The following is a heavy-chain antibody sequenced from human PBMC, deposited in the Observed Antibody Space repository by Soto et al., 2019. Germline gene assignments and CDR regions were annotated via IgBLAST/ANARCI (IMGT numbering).Heavy chain of an antibody. Sequence: SVKVSCKASGGTFSSYAISWVRQAPGQGLEWMGKIIPIFGTTNYAQTLQGRVTITADESTSTVYMELNSLRSEDTAVYYCARHIVTSTVVTKGYFDYWGQGTLVTVSS. CDR2: IIPIFGTT. CDR1: GGTFSSYA. CDR3: ARHIVTSTVVTKGYFDY. V-gene: IGHV1-69*13. J-gene: IGHJ4*02. D-gene: IGHD2-21*02.